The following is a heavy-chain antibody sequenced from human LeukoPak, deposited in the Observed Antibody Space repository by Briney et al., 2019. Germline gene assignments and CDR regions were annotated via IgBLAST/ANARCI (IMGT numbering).Heavy chain of an antibody. CDR1: GFTFSTYW. Sequence: GSLRLSCPASGFTFSTYWMSWVRQAPGKGLEWVANIKQDESEKYYVDSVKGRFTISRDNAKNSLYLQMNSLRAEDTAVYYCARGSAVTANNFDFWGQGTLVTVSS. J-gene: IGHJ4*02. D-gene: IGHD4-11*01. CDR2: IKQDESEK. V-gene: IGHV3-7*01. CDR3: ARGSAVTANNFDF.